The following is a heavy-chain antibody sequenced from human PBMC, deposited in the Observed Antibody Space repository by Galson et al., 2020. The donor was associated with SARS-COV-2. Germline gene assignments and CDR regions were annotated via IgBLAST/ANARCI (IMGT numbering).Heavy chain of an antibody. CDR1: GGSISSVSYY. CDR3: ATVIAVAGTTVFDY. D-gene: IGHD6-19*01. Sequence: KSSETLSLTCTVSGGSISSVSYYWSCNRQHPGKGLEWIVYIYYSGSTYYNPSLKSRVTISVATSKNQFSLKLSSVTAADTAVYYCATVIAVAGTTVFDYWGQGTLVTVSS. V-gene: IGHV4-31*03. J-gene: IGHJ4*02. CDR2: IYYSGST.